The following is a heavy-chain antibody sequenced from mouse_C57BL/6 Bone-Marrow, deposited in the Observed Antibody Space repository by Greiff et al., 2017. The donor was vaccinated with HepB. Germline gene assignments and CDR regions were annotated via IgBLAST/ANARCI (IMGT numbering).Heavy chain of an antibody. CDR2: IDPANGNT. J-gene: IGHJ1*03. V-gene: IGHV14-3*01. D-gene: IGHD1-1*01. CDR3: ARDYGSSFYWYFDV. Sequence: EVQLVESVAELVRPGASVKLSCTASGFNIKNTYMHWVKQRPEQGLEWIGRIDPANGNTKYAPKFQGKATITADKSSNTAYLQLSSLTSEDTAIYYCARDYGSSFYWYFDVWGTGTTVTVSS. CDR1: GFNIKNTY.